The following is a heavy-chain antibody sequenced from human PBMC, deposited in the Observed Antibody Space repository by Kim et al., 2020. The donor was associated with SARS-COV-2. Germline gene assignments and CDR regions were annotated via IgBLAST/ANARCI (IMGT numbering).Heavy chain of an antibody. CDR3: AKGITKKSILSYYH. CDR1: GFTLSNYE. Sequence: GGSLRLSCAASGFTLSNYEMHWVRQAPGKGLDCVSDINSGGSTTYYADSVKGRFTFSRDNSKNLLYLQMSRLRVEDTAIYYCAKGITKKSILSYYH. D-gene: IGHD1-20*01. J-gene: IGHJ6*01. V-gene: IGHV3-NL1*01. CDR2: INSGGSTT.